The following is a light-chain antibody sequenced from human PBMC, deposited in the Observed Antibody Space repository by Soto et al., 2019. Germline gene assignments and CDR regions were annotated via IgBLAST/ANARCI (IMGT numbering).Light chain of an antibody. J-gene: IGLJ1*01. CDR2: EVS. CDR3: SSYTTSSTLLYV. V-gene: IGLV2-14*01. Sequence: QSALTQPASVSGSTGQSITISCTGTSSDVGGYNSVSWYQQHPGKAPKLMIYEVSNRPSGVSNRFSGSKSGNTASLTISGLQAEDEAVYYCSSYTTSSTLLYVFGTGTKLTVL. CDR1: SSDVGGYNS.